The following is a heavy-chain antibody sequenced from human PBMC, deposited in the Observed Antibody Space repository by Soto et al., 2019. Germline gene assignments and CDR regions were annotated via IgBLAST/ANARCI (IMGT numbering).Heavy chain of an antibody. J-gene: IGHJ3*02. CDR1: GFTFSSYS. CDR2: ISSSSSYI. CDR3: ETYCSSTSCPQDDAFDI. Sequence: PGGSLRLSCAASGFTFSSYSMNWVRQAPGKWLEWVSSISSSSSYIYYADSVKGRFTISRDNAKNSLYLQMNSLRAEDTAVYYCETYCSSTSCPQDDAFDIWGQGTMVNVSS. D-gene: IGHD2-2*01. V-gene: IGHV3-21*01.